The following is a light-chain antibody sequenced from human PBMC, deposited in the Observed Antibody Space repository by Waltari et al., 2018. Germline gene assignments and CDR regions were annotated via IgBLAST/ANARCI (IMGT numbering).Light chain of an antibody. J-gene: IGLJ2*01. Sequence: QPVLTQSSSASASLGSPVKLTCTLSSGHSSYTIAWHQQQPGKAPRYLMKLEGSGSYKKGGGVPEPFSESTSGADPYLTSSNLQSEDGADYSCGTGDSNARVFGGGAELAVL. V-gene: IGLV4-60*03. CDR3: GTGDSNARV. CDR2: LEGSGSY. CDR1: SGHSSYT.